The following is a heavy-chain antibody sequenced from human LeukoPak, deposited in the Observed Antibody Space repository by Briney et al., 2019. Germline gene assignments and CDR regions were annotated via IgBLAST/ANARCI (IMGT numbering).Heavy chain of an antibody. J-gene: IGHJ4*02. D-gene: IGHD1-26*01. CDR3: VREWELLSY. Sequence: AGSLRLSCAASGFTFSSYAMYWVRQAPGKGLEFVSAITSNGGSTYYANSVKGRFTISRDNSNNTLYLQMGSLRAADMAMYYCVREWELLSYCGQGTMVTVSS. V-gene: IGHV3-64*01. CDR2: ITSNGGST. CDR1: GFTFSSYA.